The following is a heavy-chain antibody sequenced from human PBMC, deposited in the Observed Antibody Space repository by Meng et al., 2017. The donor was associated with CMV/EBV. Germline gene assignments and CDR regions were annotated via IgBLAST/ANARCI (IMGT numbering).Heavy chain of an antibody. CDR3: AREGYDILTGGGYYYGMDV. CDR1: GFTFSSYW. J-gene: IGHJ6*02. D-gene: IGHD3-9*01. CDR2: IKQDGSEK. Sequence: GGSLRLSCAASGFTFSSYWMSWVRQAPGQGLEWVANIKQDGSEKYYVDSVMGRFTISRDNAKNSLYLQMNSLSAEDTAVYYCAREGYDILTGGGYYYGMDVWGQGTTVTVSS. V-gene: IGHV3-7*01.